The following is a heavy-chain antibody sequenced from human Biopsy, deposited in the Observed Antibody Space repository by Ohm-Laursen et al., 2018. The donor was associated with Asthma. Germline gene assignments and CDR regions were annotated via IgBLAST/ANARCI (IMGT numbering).Heavy chain of an antibody. CDR2: ISYDGSSI. J-gene: IGHJ4*02. Sequence: SLRLSRTASRFTYEMHCVRQAPGKGLEWVAVISYDGSSIYYADSVKGRFTISRDNSKNTLSLQMNSLTAEDTAVYYCAREGVAGMHIEDWGQGTLVTVSS. V-gene: IGHV3-30-3*01. CDR3: AREGVAGMHIED. CDR1: RFTYE. D-gene: IGHD6-19*01.